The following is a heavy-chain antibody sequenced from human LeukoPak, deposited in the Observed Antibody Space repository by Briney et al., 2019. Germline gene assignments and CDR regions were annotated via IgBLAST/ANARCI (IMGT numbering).Heavy chain of an antibody. D-gene: IGHD2-15*01. Sequence: GASVKVSCKASGYTFTAYYIHWVRQAAGQGLEWMGRINPNSGGTSYAQKFQGRVTMTRDTSISTAYMEPSRLRSDDTVVYYCAIAGGGSVAFDIWGQGTMVTVSS. V-gene: IGHV1-2*05. J-gene: IGHJ3*02. CDR3: AIAGGGSVAFDI. CDR1: GYTFTAYY. CDR2: INPNSGGT.